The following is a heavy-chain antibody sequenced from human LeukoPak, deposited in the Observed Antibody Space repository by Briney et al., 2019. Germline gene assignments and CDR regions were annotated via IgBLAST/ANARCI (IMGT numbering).Heavy chain of an antibody. Sequence: SETLPLTCTVSSGSISNYWWSWIRQPPGKGLEWIGYVFDSGGTNYNPSLKSRVTISVDTSKKQFSLKLSSVTAADTAVYYCARGYSSSWNYFDYWGQGTLVTVSP. CDR1: SGSISNYW. CDR3: ARGYSSSWNYFDY. V-gene: IGHV4-59*01. CDR2: VFDSGGT. J-gene: IGHJ4*02. D-gene: IGHD6-13*01.